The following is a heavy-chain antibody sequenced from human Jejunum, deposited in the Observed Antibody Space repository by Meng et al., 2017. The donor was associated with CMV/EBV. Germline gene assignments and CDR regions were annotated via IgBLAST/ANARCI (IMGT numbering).Heavy chain of an antibody. J-gene: IGHJ6*02. V-gene: IGHV3-7*04. Sequence: ASGFTFGSPWMTWVRQAPGKGLEWVANINQDGSQKNYVDSVKGRFTISRDNAKNSLFLQMNSLRAEDTAVYYCARVAAAGRGMDVWGQGTTVTVSS. CDR2: INQDGSQK. CDR1: GFTFGSPW. CDR3: ARVAAAGRGMDV. D-gene: IGHD6-13*01.